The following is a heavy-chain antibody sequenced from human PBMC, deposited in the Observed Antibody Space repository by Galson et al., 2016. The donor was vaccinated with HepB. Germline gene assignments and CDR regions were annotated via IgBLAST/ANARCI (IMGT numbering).Heavy chain of an antibody. CDR3: TRGYMQTGMNV. D-gene: IGHD5-18*01. J-gene: IGHJ6*02. CDR2: TYYRSKWFT. CDR1: GDSVTSDITT. Sequence: CAISGDSVTSDITTWNWIRQSPSRGLEWLGRTYYRSKWFTDYAVSMEGRITINSDISRNQFSLQLDSVTPDDTAAYFCTRGYMQTGMNVWGQGTTVTVSS. V-gene: IGHV6-1*01.